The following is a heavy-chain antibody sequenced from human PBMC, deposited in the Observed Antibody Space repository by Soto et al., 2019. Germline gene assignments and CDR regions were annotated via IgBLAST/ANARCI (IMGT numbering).Heavy chain of an antibody. Sequence: QVQLQESGPGLVKPSETLSLTCTVSGGSISSYYWSWIRQPAGQGLEWIGRIYTSGSTNYNPSLKSRVTMSVDTSKNQFSLKLSSVTAADTAVYYCAREATGPVTQPYNWFDPWGQGTLVTVSS. D-gene: IGHD4-4*01. J-gene: IGHJ5*02. CDR2: IYTSGST. CDR1: GGSISSYY. V-gene: IGHV4-4*07. CDR3: AREATGPVTQPYNWFDP.